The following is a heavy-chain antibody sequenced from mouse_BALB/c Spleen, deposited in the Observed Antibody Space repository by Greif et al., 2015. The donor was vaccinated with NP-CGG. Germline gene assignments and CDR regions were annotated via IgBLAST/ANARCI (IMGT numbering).Heavy chain of an antibody. Sequence: EVKLMESGGGLVKPGGSLKLSCAASGFTFSDYYMYWVRQTPERRLEWVATISDGGSYTYYPDSVKGRFTISRANAKNNLYLQMSSLKSEDTAMYYCARDGVTGTGFDYWGQGTTLTVSS. CDR2: ISDGGSYT. J-gene: IGHJ2*01. CDR1: GFTFSDYY. D-gene: IGHD4-1*01. V-gene: IGHV5-4*02. CDR3: ARDGVTGTGFDY.